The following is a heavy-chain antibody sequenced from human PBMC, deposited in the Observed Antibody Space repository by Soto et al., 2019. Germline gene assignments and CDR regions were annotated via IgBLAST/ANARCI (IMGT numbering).Heavy chain of an antibody. V-gene: IGHV3-30*18. Sequence: QVQLVESGGGVVQPGRSLRLSCAASGFTFSSYGMHWVRQDPGQGLEWVAVISYDGSNKYYADSVKGRFTISRDNSKNTLYLQMNSLRAEDTAVYYCAKDFGVDGSHDYWGQGTLVTVSS. CDR2: ISYDGSNK. CDR1: GFTFSSYG. D-gene: IGHD3-16*01. J-gene: IGHJ4*02. CDR3: AKDFGVDGSHDY.